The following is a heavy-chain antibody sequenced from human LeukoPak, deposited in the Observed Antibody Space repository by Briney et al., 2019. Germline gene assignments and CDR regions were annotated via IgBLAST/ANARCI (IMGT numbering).Heavy chain of an antibody. J-gene: IGHJ4*02. Sequence: GASVKVSCKASGYTFTSYGISWVRQAPGQGLEWMGWISAYNGNTNYAQKLQGRVTMTSDTSTSTAYMELRSLRSDDTAVFYCARGGYYDFCSGYSNYYFDYWGQGTLVTVSS. V-gene: IGHV1-18*01. D-gene: IGHD3-3*01. CDR3: ARGGYYDFCSGYSNYYFDY. CDR2: ISAYNGNT. CDR1: GYTFTSYG.